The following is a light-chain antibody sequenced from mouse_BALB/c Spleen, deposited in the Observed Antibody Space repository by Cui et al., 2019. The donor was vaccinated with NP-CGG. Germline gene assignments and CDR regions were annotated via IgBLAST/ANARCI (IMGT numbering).Light chain of an antibody. CDR1: TGAVTTSNY. V-gene: IGLV1*01. Sequence: QAVVTREPALTTSPGETVTLTCRSSTGAVTTSNYANWVQEKPDHLFTGLIGGTNNRAPGVPARFSGSLIGDKGALTITGAQTEDEAIYFCALWYSNHWVFGGGTKLTVL. J-gene: IGLJ1*01. CDR2: GTN. CDR3: ALWYSNHWV.